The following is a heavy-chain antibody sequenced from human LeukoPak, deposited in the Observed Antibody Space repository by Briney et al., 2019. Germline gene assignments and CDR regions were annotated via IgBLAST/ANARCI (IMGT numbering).Heavy chain of an antibody. CDR2: ISSICSTI. CDR1: GFTFSDYY. J-gene: IGHJ4*02. CDR3: AKGFRITMVRGVWDHPSYFDY. V-gene: IGHV3-11*01. Sequence: AGRALRLSCAASGFTFSDYYMSWIRQARARGLEGVSYISSICSTIYCAEAVERRFTIRRDNAKNTLYLQMNSLRAEDTAVYYCAKGFRITMVRGVWDHPSYFDYWGQGTLVTVSS. D-gene: IGHD3-10*01.